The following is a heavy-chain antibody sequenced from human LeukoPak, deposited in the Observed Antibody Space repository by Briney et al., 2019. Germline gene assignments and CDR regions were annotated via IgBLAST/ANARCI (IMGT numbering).Heavy chain of an antibody. CDR1: GYSFTSYW. J-gene: IGHJ5*02. CDR2: IYPGDSDT. Sequence: GESLTISCKGSGYSFTSYWIGWARQMPGKGLEWMGNIYPGDSDTRYSPSFQGQVTISADKSISTASLKWSSLKASDTAMYYCARRLYDSGSWFDPWGQGTLVTVSS. V-gene: IGHV5-51*01. D-gene: IGHD3-22*01. CDR3: ARRLYDSGSWFDP.